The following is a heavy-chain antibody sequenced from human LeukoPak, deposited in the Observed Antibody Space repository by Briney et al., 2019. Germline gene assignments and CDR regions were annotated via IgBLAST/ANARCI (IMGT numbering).Heavy chain of an antibody. J-gene: IGHJ4*02. D-gene: IGHD6-13*01. CDR3: ARGEYSSSWYPFDY. Sequence: GASVKVPCKTSGYTFTGYDINWVRQAPGQGLEWMGWMKSNSGDTHFAQKFQGRVTMTRNTSISTAFMELSSLRSEDTAVYYCARGEYSSSWYPFDYWGQGSLVTVSS. V-gene: IGHV1-8*01. CDR1: GYTFTGYD. CDR2: MKSNSGDT.